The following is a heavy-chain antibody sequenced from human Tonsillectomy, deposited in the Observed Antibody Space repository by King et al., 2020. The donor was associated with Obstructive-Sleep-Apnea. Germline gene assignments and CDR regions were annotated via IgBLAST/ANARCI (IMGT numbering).Heavy chain of an antibody. J-gene: IGHJ6*02. CDR3: AREKWGQETPFGMDV. D-gene: IGHD3-16*01. V-gene: IGHV3-30*04. Sequence: VQLVESGGGVVQPGRPLRLSCAVSGFRFSNYAMHWVRQAPGKGLEWVAVMSYDGNNKYYADSVKGRFTISRDNSKNTLYLEMNSLRAEDTAVYYCAREKWGQETPFGMDVWGQGTTVTVSS. CDR2: MSYDGNNK. CDR1: GFRFSNYA.